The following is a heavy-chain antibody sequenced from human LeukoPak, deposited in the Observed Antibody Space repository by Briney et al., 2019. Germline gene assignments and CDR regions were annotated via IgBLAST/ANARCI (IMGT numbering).Heavy chain of an antibody. CDR1: GFTFSSYS. Sequence: KPGGSLRLSCAASGFTFSSYSMNWVRQAPGKGLEWVSSISSSSSYIYYADSVKGRFTISRDNAKNSLYLQMNSLRAEDTAVYYCARGGTAMIVVADDYWGQGTLVTVSS. D-gene: IGHD3-22*01. CDR2: ISSSSSYI. CDR3: ARGGTAMIVVADDY. J-gene: IGHJ4*02. V-gene: IGHV3-21*01.